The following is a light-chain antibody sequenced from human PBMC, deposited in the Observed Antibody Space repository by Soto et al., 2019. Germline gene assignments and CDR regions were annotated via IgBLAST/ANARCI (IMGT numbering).Light chain of an antibody. Sequence: EIVLTQSPATLSLSPGERATLSCRASQSVSSYLAWYQQKPGQAPRLLIYDASNRATGIPARFSGSGSGTDYTLTFCSLATEDFAVYYCQQRSNWPPAFGQGTKVEIK. CDR2: DAS. J-gene: IGKJ1*01. V-gene: IGKV3-11*01. CDR3: QQRSNWPPA. CDR1: QSVSSY.